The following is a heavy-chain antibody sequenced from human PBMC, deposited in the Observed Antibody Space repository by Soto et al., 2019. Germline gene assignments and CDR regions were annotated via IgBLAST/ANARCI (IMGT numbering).Heavy chain of an antibody. CDR2: IYYSGST. D-gene: IGHD2-2*01. CDR1: GGSVSSSSCY. Sequence: SETLSLTCTVSGGSVSSSSCYWGWIRQPPGKGLEWIGSIYYSGSTYYNQSLKSRVTISVDTSKNQFSLKLSSVTAADTDVNKCAREPRRGGYCSSPGSYAYGVEGWLPPGRRGTRVTVS. V-gene: IGHV4-39*02. J-gene: IGHJ5*02. CDR3: AREPRRGGYCSSPGSYAYGVEGWLPP.